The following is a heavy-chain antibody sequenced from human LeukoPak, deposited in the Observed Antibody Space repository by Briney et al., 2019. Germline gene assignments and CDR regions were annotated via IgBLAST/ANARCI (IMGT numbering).Heavy chain of an antibody. CDR2: INTFGTTA. CDR1: GFTFSSYW. V-gene: IGHV3-74*01. D-gene: IGHD5-24*01. CDR3: VRDNAYKFDY. Sequence: PGGSLRLSCAVSGFTFSSYWMNWVRQVPGKGLVWVSHINTFGTTATYADSVKGRFTISRDNANNTLYLQMNSLRVEDTAVYYCVRDNAYKFDYRGQGTLVTVSS. J-gene: IGHJ4*02.